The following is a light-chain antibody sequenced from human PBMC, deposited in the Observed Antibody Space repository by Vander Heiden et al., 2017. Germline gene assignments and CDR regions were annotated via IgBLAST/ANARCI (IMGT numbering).Light chain of an antibody. Sequence: QSALTQPASMSGSPGQSITISCTGTISDVGRYSLVSWYQQNPGKAPEVMIYEVNKRHSGVSNRFSGSKSGNTASLTISGLQAEEEADYYCCAFAGSSTYWVFGGGNKLTVL. V-gene: IGLV2-23*02. J-gene: IGLJ3*02. CDR3: CAFAGSSTYWV. CDR1: ISDVGRYSL. CDR2: EVN.